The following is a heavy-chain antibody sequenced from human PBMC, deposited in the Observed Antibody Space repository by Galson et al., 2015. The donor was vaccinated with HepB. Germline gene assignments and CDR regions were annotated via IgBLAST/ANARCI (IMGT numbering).Heavy chain of an antibody. CDR1: GSTFTSYS. J-gene: IGHJ4*02. V-gene: IGHV1-46*01. CDR3: ARDFGWGDQTYYFDY. CDR2: ITPSGINT. D-gene: IGHD3-16*01. Sequence: SVTVSCKASGSTFTSYSMHWVRQASGQGLEWMGIITPSGINTTYAEKFQGRVTMTRDTSTSTVYMELSSLRSEDTAVYYSARDFGWGDQTYYFDYWGQGTLVTVSS.